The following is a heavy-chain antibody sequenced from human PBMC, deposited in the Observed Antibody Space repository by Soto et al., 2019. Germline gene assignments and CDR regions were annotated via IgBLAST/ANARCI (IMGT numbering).Heavy chain of an antibody. CDR2: ISGSGST. Sequence: GGSLRLSCAASGFTFRDYGMSWVRQAPGKGLEWDSAISGSGSTLYADSVKGRFTISRDNSKNTLYLQMNSLRAEDTAVYYCAKDYLRWAQSWGQGTLVTVSS. V-gene: IGHV3-23*01. CDR1: GFTFRDYG. CDR3: AKDYLRWAQS. D-gene: IGHD1-26*01. J-gene: IGHJ5*02.